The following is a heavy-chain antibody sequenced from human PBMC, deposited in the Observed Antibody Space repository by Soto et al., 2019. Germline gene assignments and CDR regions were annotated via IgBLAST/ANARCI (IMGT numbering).Heavy chain of an antibody. D-gene: IGHD1-1*01. J-gene: IGHJ4*02. CDR2: ISYDGSNK. V-gene: IGHV3-30*18. CDR3: AKDALQLELRYFDY. CDR1: GFTFSSYG. Sequence: GGSLRLSCAASGFTFSSYGMHWVRQAPGKGLEWVAVISYDGSNKYYADSVKGRFTISRDNSKNTLYLQMNSLRAEDTAVYYCAKDALQLELRYFDYWGQGTLVTVSS.